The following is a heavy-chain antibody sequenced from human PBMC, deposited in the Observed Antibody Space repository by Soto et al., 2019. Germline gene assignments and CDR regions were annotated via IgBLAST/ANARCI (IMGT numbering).Heavy chain of an antibody. D-gene: IGHD4-17*01. J-gene: IGHJ4*01. V-gene: IGHV3-23*01. CDR2: ISGNGDAT. Sequence: EVQLLESGGGLVQPGGSLRLSCAASGCTFSRYAMSWVRQTPGEGLEWVAVISGNGDATVYADSVKGRFANSRDNAKNTVNLQMKSLRASDTAVYYCAIVGIDTVTFEFGGHGTLVTVSS. CDR3: AIVGIDTVTFEF. CDR1: GCTFSRYA.